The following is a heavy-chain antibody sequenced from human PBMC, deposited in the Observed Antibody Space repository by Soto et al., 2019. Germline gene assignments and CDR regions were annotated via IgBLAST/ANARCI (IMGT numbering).Heavy chain of an antibody. V-gene: IGHV1-8*03. Sequence: ASVKVSCKASGYTFTRYYINWVRQATGQGLEWMGWINPNSGNTCYAQKFQGRVTITRNTSISTAYMELSSLRSEDTAVYYCAGADSGVRGSHCIDYFNYWGREAMVT. CDR1: GYTFTRYY. J-gene: IGHJ4*02. CDR2: INPNSGNT. CDR3: AGADSGVRGSHCIDYFNY. D-gene: IGHD2-15*01.